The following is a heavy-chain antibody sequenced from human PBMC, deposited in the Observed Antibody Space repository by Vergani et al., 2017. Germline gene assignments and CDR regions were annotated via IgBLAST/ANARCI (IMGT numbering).Heavy chain of an antibody. CDR2: IDHTGRP. V-gene: IGHV4-34*01. J-gene: IGHJ6*03. Sequence: QVQLQQWGGGLLKPSETLSLTCVVNGGSFTSYHWTWIRQSPGEGLEWVGDIDHTGRPDYNPSFKSRLTMSVDNPRNQFSLTLNSVTATDTAIYFCARVNTETNGHLYYYYYMDVWGQGTAVTVS. CDR3: ARVNTETNGHLYYYYYMDV. D-gene: IGHD4-11*01. CDR1: GGSFTSYH.